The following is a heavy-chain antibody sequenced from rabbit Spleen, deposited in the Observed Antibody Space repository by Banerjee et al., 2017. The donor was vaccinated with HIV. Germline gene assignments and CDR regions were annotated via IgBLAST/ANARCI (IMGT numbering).Heavy chain of an antibody. CDR1: EFSFSSGYD. J-gene: IGHJ4*01. V-gene: IGHV1S40*01. CDR2: IEPIFGNT. Sequence: QSLEESGGDLVKPGAYLTLTCTASEFSFSSGYDMCWVRQAPGKGLEWIGYIEPIFGNTYYASWVNGRFTISSHNAQNTLYLQLSSLTAADTATYFCVRDQAGDADYGPYYLNLWGPGTLVTVS. D-gene: IGHD2-1*01. CDR3: VRDQAGDADYGPYYLNL.